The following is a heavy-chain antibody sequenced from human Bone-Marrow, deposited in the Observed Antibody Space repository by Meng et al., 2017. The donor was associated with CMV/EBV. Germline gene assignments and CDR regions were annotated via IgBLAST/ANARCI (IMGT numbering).Heavy chain of an antibody. V-gene: IGHV3-74*01. D-gene: IGHD3-16*01. CDR2: INGDATRT. J-gene: IGHJ4*02. Sequence: GESLKISCAASGFTFTKHWMHWVRQAPGKGLEWVSRINGDATRTSYVDSVEGRFTITRDNAKHTVHLQMNSLGVEDTAVYYCARDGGSTFFDYWGQGVLVTVSS. CDR1: GFTFTKHW. CDR3: ARDGGSTFFDY.